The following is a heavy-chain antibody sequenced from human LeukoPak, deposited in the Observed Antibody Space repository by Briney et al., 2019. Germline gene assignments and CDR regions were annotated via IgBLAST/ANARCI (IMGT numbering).Heavy chain of an antibody. J-gene: IGHJ6*03. CDR3: ARGGARLENTAMGYLDYYYYYMDV. CDR1: GYTFTSYD. D-gene: IGHD5-18*01. CDR2: TNPNSGNT. V-gene: IGHV1-8*01. Sequence: ASVKVSCKASGYTFTSYDINWVRQATGQGLEWMGWTNPNSGNTGYAQKFQGRVIMTRNTSISTAYMELSSLRSEDTAVYYCARGGARLENTAMGYLDYYYYYMDVWGKGTTVTVSS.